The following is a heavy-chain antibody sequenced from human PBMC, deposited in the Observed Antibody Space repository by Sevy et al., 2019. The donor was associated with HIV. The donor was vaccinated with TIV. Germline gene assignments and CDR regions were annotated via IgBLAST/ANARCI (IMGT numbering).Heavy chain of an antibody. CDR1: GGSISSSNW. J-gene: IGHJ6*02. CDR3: ARATRRYYYYYGMDV. V-gene: IGHV4-4*02. CDR2: IYHSGST. Sequence: SETLSLTCAVSGGSISSSNWWSWVRQPPGKGLEWIGEIYHSGSTNYNPSLKSRVTIPVDKSKNQFSLKLSSVTAADTAVYYCARATRRYYYYYGMDVWGQGTTVTVSS.